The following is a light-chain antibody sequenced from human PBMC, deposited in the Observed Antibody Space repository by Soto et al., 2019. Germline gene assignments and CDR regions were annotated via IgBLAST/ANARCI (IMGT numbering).Light chain of an antibody. Sequence: DIQMTQSPSSLSGSVGDRVTITCRASENISRHLNWYQQKPGKAPKLLIYAASSLQNGVPSRFRGGGAWTDLTLAISNLQPEDFATYYCQQTYTTISITFGQGTRLESK. J-gene: IGKJ5*01. CDR3: QQTYTTISIT. CDR1: ENISRH. V-gene: IGKV1-39*01. CDR2: AAS.